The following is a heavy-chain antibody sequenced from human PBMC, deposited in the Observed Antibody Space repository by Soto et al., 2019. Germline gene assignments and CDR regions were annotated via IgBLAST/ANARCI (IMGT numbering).Heavy chain of an antibody. V-gene: IGHV4-4*02. Sequence: QVQLQESGPGLVKPSGTLSLTCAVSGGSITNTDWWTWVRQPPGMGLEWVGDISLSGNTNYNPSLEGPAAISLDKSRNQFSLILNSVTVADTAVYYCASRGSSGPFWGQGTLVTVSS. CDR3: ASRGSSGPF. CDR2: ISLSGNT. J-gene: IGHJ4*02. CDR1: GGSITNTDW. D-gene: IGHD3-22*01.